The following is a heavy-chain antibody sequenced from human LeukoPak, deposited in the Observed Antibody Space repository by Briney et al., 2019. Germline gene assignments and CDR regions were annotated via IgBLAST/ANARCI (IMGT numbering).Heavy chain of an antibody. CDR3: ASDYGDYGGYFDY. CDR1: GGSISSYY. J-gene: IGHJ4*02. Sequence: SETLSLTCTVSGGSISSYYWSWIRQPPGKGLEWIGYIYYSGSTNYNPSLKSRVTISVDTSKNQFSLKLSSVTAADTAVYYCASDYGDYGGYFDYWGQGTLVTVSS. D-gene: IGHD4-17*01. V-gene: IGHV4-59*12. CDR2: IYYSGST.